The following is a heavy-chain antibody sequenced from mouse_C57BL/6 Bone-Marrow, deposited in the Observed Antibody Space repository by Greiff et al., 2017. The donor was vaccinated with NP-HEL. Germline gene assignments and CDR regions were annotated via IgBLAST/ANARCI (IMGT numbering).Heavy chain of an antibody. CDR3: AITTEEFAY. CDR1: GFSLTSYA. D-gene: IGHD1-1*01. Sequence: VMLVESGPGLVAPSQSLSITCTVSGFSLTSYAISWVRQPPGKGLEWLGVIWTGGGANYNSALKSRLSISKDNSKSQVFLKMNSLQTDDTARYYCAITTEEFAYWGQGTLVTVSA. J-gene: IGHJ3*01. V-gene: IGHV2-9-1*01. CDR2: IWTGGGA.